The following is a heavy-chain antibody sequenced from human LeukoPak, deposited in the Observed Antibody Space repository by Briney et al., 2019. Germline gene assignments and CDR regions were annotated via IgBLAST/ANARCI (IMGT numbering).Heavy chain of an antibody. CDR2: ISGSGGST. Sequence: GGSLRLSCAASGFSFNNDAMSWVRQAPGKGLEWVSAISGSGGSTYYADSVKGRFTISRDNSKNTLYLQMNSLRAEDTAVYYCAKDLIPTYWGQGTLVTVSS. J-gene: IGHJ4*02. CDR1: GFSFNNDA. CDR3: AKDLIPTY. V-gene: IGHV3-23*01. D-gene: IGHD2-2*02.